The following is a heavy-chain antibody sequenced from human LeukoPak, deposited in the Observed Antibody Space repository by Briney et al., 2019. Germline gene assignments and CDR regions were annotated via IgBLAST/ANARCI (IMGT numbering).Heavy chain of an antibody. CDR3: ARAVAVETSFDY. CDR1: GFTFSSHG. J-gene: IGHJ4*02. D-gene: IGHD6-19*01. CDR2: TWYDGSNK. V-gene: IGHV3-33*01. Sequence: PGRSLRLSCAASGFTFSSHGMHWVRQAPGKGLEWVAVTWYDGSNKYYADSVKGRFTISRDNSKNTLYLQMNSLRAEDTAVYYCARAVAVETSFDYWGQGTLVTVSS.